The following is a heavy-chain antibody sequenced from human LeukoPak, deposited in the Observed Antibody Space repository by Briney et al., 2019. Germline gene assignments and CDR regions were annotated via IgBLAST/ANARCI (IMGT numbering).Heavy chain of an antibody. J-gene: IGHJ4*02. D-gene: IGHD3-10*01. Sequence: GGSLRLSCAASGFTLSSYEMNWVRQAPGKGLEWVSYISSSGSTTYYADSVKGRFTISRDNAKNSLYLQMNSLRAEDTAVYYCARDLGFGESNWGQGTLVTVSS. CDR2: ISSSGSTT. CDR1: GFTLSSYE. CDR3: ARDLGFGESN. V-gene: IGHV3-48*03.